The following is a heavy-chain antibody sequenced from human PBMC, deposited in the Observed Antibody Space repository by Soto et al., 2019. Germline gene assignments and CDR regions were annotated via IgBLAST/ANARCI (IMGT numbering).Heavy chain of an antibody. CDR1: GYSFTSYW. J-gene: IGHJ5*02. D-gene: IGHD6-6*01. Sequence: GESLKISCKGSGYSFTSYWIGWVRQMPGKGLEWMGIIYPGDSDTRYSPSFQGQVTISADKSISTAYLQWSSLKASDTAMYYCACAANIAARLDWFDPWGQGTLVTVSS. CDR2: IYPGDSDT. CDR3: ACAANIAARLDWFDP. V-gene: IGHV5-51*01.